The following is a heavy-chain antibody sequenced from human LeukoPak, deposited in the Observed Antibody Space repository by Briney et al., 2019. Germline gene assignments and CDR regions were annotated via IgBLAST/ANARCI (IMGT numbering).Heavy chain of an antibody. D-gene: IGHD6-19*01. CDR3: ARETEVPGGRSWDF. J-gene: IGHJ4*02. CDR1: GGSISSYY. V-gene: IGHV4-4*07. Sequence: PSETLSLTCTVSGGSISSYYWTWIRQPAGKGLEWIGRIHPSGTTKHNPSLKSRVIMSLDMSNNQLSLKVRSVTAADTAVYYCARETEVPGGRSWDFWGQGTLVTVSS. CDR2: IHPSGTT.